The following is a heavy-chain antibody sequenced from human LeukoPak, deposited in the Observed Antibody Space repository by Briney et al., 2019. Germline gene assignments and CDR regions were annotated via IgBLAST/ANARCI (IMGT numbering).Heavy chain of an antibody. V-gene: IGHV4-34*01. CDR1: GGSFSGYY. J-gene: IGHJ4*02. D-gene: IGHD5-24*01. CDR2: INHSGST. Sequence: PSETLSLTCAVYGGSFSGYYWSWIRQPPGKGLEWIGEINHSGSTNYNPSLKSRVTISVDTSKNQFSLKLSSVTAADTAVYCCATEMATIGKPIDYWGQGTLVTVSS. CDR3: ATEMATIGKPIDY.